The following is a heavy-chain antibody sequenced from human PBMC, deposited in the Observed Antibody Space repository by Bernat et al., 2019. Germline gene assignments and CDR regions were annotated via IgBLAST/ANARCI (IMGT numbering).Heavy chain of an antibody. V-gene: IGHV4-34*01. CDR2: FTHSGGT. CDR1: GGSFSGYS. D-gene: IGHD2-21*01. CDR3: ASRIYCGGSSCYFDN. Sequence: QVQLQQWGAGLLKPSETLSLTCVVSGGSFSGYSWSWLRQTPGKGLEWIGEFTHSGGTAYNPSLKNRLNISFDASKNQLSLRLSSVTAADTAVDYCASRIYCGGSSCYFDNWGHVTLVTVSA. J-gene: IGHJ4*01.